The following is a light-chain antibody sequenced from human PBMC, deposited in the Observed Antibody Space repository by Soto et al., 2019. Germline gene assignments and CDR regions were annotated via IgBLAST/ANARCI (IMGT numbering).Light chain of an antibody. V-gene: IGKV3-11*01. CDR3: QQRSNWPPLIS. J-gene: IGKJ5*01. CDR2: DAS. CDR1: QGIGST. Sequence: EIVMTQSPATLSVSPGEGATLSCRASQGIGSTLAWYQQKPGQAPRLLIYDASNRATGIPARFSGSGSGTDFTLTISSLEPEDFAVYYCQQRSNWPPLISFGQGTRLEIK.